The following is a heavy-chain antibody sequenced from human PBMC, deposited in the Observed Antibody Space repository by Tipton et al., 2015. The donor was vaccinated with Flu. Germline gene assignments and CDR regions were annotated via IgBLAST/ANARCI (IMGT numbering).Heavy chain of an antibody. D-gene: IGHD2-2*02. CDR2: IIPIFGTA. Sequence: QLVQSGAEVKKPGSSVKVSCKASGGTFSSYAISWVRQAPGQGLEWMGGIIPIFGTANYAQKFQGRVTITADESTSTAYMELSSLRSEDTAVYYCAREIGYCSSTSCYNEGEQRVRQNWFDPWGQGTLVTVSS. J-gene: IGHJ5*02. CDR3: AREIGYCSSTSCYNEGEQRVRQNWFDP. CDR1: GGTFSSYA. V-gene: IGHV1-69*01.